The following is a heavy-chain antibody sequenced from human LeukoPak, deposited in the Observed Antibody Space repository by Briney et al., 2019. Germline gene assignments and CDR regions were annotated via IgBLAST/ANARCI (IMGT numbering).Heavy chain of an antibody. J-gene: IGHJ4*02. CDR1: GFTFRGYW. D-gene: IGHD1-14*01. V-gene: IGHV3-7*01. Sequence: GGSLRLSCVTSGFTFRGYWMSWFRQAPGKGLEWVGNIQPDGSGAFYVDAMRGRFTISRDNAQNSLYLQINSLRAEDTAVYYCAREDNHNTNDCWGQGTLVTVSS. CDR2: IQPDGSGA. CDR3: AREDNHNTNDC.